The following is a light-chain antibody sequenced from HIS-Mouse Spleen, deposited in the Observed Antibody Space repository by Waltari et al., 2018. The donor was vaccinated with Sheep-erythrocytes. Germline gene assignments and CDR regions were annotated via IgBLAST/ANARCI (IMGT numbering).Light chain of an antibody. CDR1: SRDVGWYNY. J-gene: IGLJ1*01. CDR2: DVS. Sequence: QSALTQPRSLSGSPGQSVTISRTRTSRDVGWYNYVSWYQQYPGKAPKLMIYDVSKRPSGVPDRFSGSKSGNTASMTISGLQAEDEADYYCCSYAGSYNHVFATGTKVTVL. V-gene: IGLV2-11*02. CDR3: CSYAGSYNHV.